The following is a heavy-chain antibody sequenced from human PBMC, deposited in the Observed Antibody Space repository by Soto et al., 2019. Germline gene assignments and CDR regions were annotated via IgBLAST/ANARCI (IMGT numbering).Heavy chain of an antibody. CDR3: VGMARSSDDY. Sequence: PGGSLRLSCSASGFTFSSYSMHWVRQAPGKGLEYVSAISSNGGSTYYADSVKGRFTISRDNSKNTLYLQMNSLRAEDTAVYYCVGMARSSDDYWGQGTLVTVSS. V-gene: IGHV3-64D*06. D-gene: IGHD2-2*01. CDR1: GFTFSSYS. J-gene: IGHJ4*02. CDR2: ISSNGGST.